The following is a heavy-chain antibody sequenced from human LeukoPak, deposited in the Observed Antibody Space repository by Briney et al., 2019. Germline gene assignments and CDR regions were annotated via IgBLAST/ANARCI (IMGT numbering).Heavy chain of an antibody. D-gene: IGHD4-17*01. CDR3: ARYGDYPFNWFDP. Sequence: PGGSLRLSCAASGFTFSSYWMSCVRQAPGKGLEWVANIKQDGSEKYYVDSVKGRFTISRDNAKNSLYLQMNSLRAEDTAVYYCARYGDYPFNWFDPWGQGTLVTVSS. V-gene: IGHV3-7*01. CDR2: IKQDGSEK. CDR1: GFTFSSYW. J-gene: IGHJ5*02.